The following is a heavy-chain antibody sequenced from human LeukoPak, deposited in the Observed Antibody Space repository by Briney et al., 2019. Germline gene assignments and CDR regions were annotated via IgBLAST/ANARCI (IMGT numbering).Heavy chain of an antibody. CDR3: ARGGPIRYFDWLSYYFDY. CDR2: ISSSGSTI. CDR1: GFTFSSYS. J-gene: IGHJ4*02. D-gene: IGHD3-9*01. V-gene: IGHV3-48*04. Sequence: GGSLRLSCAASGFTFSSYSMNWVRQAPGKGLEWVLYISSSGSTIYYADSVKGRFTISRDNAKNSLYLQMNSLRAEDTAVYYCARGGPIRYFDWLSYYFDYWGQGTLVTVSS.